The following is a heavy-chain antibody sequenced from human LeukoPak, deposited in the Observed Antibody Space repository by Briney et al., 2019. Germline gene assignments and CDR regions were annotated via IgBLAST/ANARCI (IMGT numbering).Heavy chain of an antibody. CDR1: GGSISSYY. Sequence: SETLSLTCTVSGGSISSYYLSWIRQPAGKGLEWIGRIYTSGSTNYNPSLKGRVTMSVDTSKNQFSLKLSSVTAADTAVYYCARDEGYCSGGSCSPEAYNWFDPWGQGTLVTVSS. CDR2: IYTSGST. J-gene: IGHJ5*02. D-gene: IGHD2-15*01. V-gene: IGHV4-4*07. CDR3: ARDEGYCSGGSCSPEAYNWFDP.